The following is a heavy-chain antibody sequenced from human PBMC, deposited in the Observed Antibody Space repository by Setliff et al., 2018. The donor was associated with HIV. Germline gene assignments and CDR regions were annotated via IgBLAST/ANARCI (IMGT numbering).Heavy chain of an antibody. J-gene: IGHJ4*02. D-gene: IGHD6-19*01. V-gene: IGHV3-30*02. Sequence: PGGSLRLSCATSGFTFSSYGMHWVRQAPGKGLEWVAFIRYDDTYKFYADSLKGRFTISRDNSKNTLFLQVNSLRVVDTAVYYCAKNLYRSPWSPLDYWGQGTQVTVSS. CDR1: GFTFSSYG. CDR3: AKNLYRSPWSPLDY. CDR2: IRYDDTYK.